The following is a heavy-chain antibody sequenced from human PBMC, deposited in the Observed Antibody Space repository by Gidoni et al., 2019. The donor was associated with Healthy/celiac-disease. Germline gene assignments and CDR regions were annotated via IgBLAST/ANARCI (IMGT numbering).Heavy chain of an antibody. V-gene: IGHV4-34*01. Sequence: QVQLQQWGAGLLKPSETLSLTCAVYGGSFSGYYWSWIRQPPGKGLEWIGEINHSGSTNYNPSLKSRVTISVDTSKNQFSLKLSSVTAADTAVYYCARGIQLWLRTFDYWGQGTLVTVSS. J-gene: IGHJ4*02. D-gene: IGHD5-18*01. CDR1: GGSFSGYY. CDR3: ARGIQLWLRTFDY. CDR2: INHSGST.